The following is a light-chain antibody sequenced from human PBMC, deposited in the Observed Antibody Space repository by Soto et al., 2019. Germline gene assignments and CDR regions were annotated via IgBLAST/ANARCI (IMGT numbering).Light chain of an antibody. CDR1: QSVSITF. V-gene: IGKV3-20*01. Sequence: EIVLTQSPGTLSLSPGERATLSCRASQSVSITFLAWYQQKPGQAPRLLIYGASRRATGIPDTFSGSGSGTDFTLTISRLEPEDFAVYYCQQYGASPITFGQGTRLEIK. J-gene: IGKJ5*01. CDR3: QQYGASPIT. CDR2: GAS.